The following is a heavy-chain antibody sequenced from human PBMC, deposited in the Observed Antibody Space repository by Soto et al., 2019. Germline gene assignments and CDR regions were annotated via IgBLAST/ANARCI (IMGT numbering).Heavy chain of an antibody. J-gene: IGHJ3*01. CDR3: ARDGHRGPSDAFDV. CDR1: GFSSSNYE. Sequence: EVQLVESGGGLVQPGGSLRLSCRASGFSSSNYEMNWIRQAPGKGLEWVSHISTTGTSPYYADSVRGRFTVSRDTANNSIYLQMNSLTAEDTALYYCARDGHRGPSDAFDVWGQGTMVTVSS. CDR2: ISTTGTSP. D-gene: IGHD3-10*01. V-gene: IGHV3-48*03.